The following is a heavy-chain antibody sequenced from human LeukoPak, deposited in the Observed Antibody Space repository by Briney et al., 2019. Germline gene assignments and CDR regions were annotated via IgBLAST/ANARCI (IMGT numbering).Heavy chain of an antibody. Sequence: PSQTLSLTCTVSGGSISSGDYYWSWIRQPPGKGLEWIGYIYYSGSTYYNPSLKSRVTISVDTSRNQFSLKLSSVTAADTAVYYCARGRIDYYYMDVWGKGTTVTVSS. CDR1: GGSISSGDYY. CDR3: ARGRIDYYYMDV. CDR2: IYYSGST. V-gene: IGHV4-30-4*08. J-gene: IGHJ6*03.